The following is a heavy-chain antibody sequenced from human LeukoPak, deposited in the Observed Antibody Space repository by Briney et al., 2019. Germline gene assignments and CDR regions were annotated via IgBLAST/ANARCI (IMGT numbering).Heavy chain of an antibody. D-gene: IGHD2-2*01. Sequence: GGSLRLSCAASGFTFSSYGMSWVRQAPGKGLEWVSAISGSGGSTYYADSVKGRFTISRDNSKNTLYLQMNSLRAEDTAVYYCAKGLARVVVPAATPFDYWGQGTLVTVSS. CDR3: AKGLARVVVPAATPFDY. CDR1: GFTFSSYG. V-gene: IGHV3-23*01. J-gene: IGHJ4*02. CDR2: ISGSGGST.